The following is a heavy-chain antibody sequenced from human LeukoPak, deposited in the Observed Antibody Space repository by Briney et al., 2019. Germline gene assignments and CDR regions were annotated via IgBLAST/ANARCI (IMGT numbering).Heavy chain of an antibody. CDR3: ARNPDYGAWFDP. CDR2: ISAYNGNT. V-gene: IGHV1-18*01. D-gene: IGHD4-17*01. Sequence: ASVKVSCKASGGTFSSYAISWVRQAPGQGLEWMGWISAYNGNTNYAQKLQGRVTMTTDTSTSTAYMELRSLRSDDTAVYYCARNPDYGAWFDPWGQGTLVTVSS. CDR1: GGTFSSYA. J-gene: IGHJ5*02.